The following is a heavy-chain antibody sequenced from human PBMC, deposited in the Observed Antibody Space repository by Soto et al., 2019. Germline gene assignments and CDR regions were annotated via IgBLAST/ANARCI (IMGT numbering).Heavy chain of an antibody. V-gene: IGHV4-30-4*01. D-gene: IGHD1-1*01. CDR2: IFYSGST. CDR1: GGSVNSGDYY. J-gene: IGHJ5*02. Sequence: PSETLSLTCTVSGGSVNSGDYYWSWIRQSPGKGLEWIGSIFYSGSTDYNPSLRGRITISIATSNNQFSMRLTSVTAADTALSYCARDWVHERWFDPWGQGTLVTVSS. CDR3: ARDWVHERWFDP.